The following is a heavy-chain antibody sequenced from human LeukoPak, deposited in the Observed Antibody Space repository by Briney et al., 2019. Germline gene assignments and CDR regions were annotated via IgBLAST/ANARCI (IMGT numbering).Heavy chain of an antibody. J-gene: IGHJ4*02. V-gene: IGHV4-34*01. CDR3: ARWLGDSSGYYPDY. D-gene: IGHD3-22*01. CDR2: INHSGST. CDR1: GGSFSGYY. Sequence: SETLSLTCAVYGGSFSGYYWSRIRQPPGKGLEWIGEINHSGSTNYNPSLKSRVTISVDTSKNQFSLKLSSVTAADTAVYYCARWLGDSSGYYPDYWGQGTLVTVSS.